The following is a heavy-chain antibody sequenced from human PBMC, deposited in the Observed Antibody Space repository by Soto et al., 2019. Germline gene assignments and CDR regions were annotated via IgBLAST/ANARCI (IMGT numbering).Heavy chain of an antibody. CDR2: IYYSGGT. CDR3: VRQEGYSSYYFYHGMDV. Sequence: LSLTCFVSGGSISSSGNYWGWIRQPPGKGLEWIGSIYYSGGTYYNPSLKSRVTISVDTSKNQFSLKLSSVTAADTAVYYCVRQEGYSSYYFYHGMDVWGQGATVTVSS. V-gene: IGHV4-39*01. CDR1: GGSISSSGNY. D-gene: IGHD4-4*01. J-gene: IGHJ6*02.